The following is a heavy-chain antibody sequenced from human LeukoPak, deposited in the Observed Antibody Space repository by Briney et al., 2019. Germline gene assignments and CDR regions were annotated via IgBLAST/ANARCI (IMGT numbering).Heavy chain of an antibody. CDR3: ASLPIDSSTGTFGWFDP. J-gene: IGHJ5*02. D-gene: IGHD1-14*01. V-gene: IGHV4-59*01. Sequence: SETLSLTCTVSGGSISSDHWTWIRQPPGKGLEWIARISYSGSTNYNPSLKSRVTISLDSSKNQFSLRLSSVAPADTAAYYCASLPIDSSTGTFGWFDPWGQGTLVTVSS. CDR1: GGSISSDH. CDR2: ISYSGST.